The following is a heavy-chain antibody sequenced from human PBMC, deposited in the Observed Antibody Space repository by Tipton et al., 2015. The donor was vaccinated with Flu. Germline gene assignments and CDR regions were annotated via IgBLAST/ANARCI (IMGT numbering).Heavy chain of an antibody. V-gene: IGHV3-23*01. D-gene: IGHD6-19*01. J-gene: IGHJ5*02. CDR3: AKVIPELVAGLDL. CDR2: FSVRGGAT. CDR1: GFTLTRYG. Sequence: SLRLSCAVSGFTLTRYGMSWVRQAPGKGLEWISGFSVRGGATFFADSVKGRFTISRDYYKNTLYLQMNSLRAEDTAVYYCAKVIPELVAGLDLWGQGTLVTVPS.